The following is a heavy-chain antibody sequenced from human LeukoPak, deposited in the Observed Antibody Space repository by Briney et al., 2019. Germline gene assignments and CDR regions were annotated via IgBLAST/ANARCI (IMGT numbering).Heavy chain of an antibody. J-gene: IGHJ6*02. CDR2: IIPIFGIA. V-gene: IGHV1-69*04. CDR3: ARPGIAVADNYYYGMDV. D-gene: IGHD6-19*01. CDR1: GGTFSSYA. Sequence: GASVKVSCKASGGTFSSYAISWVRQAPGQGLVWMGRIIPIFGIANYAQKFQGRVTITADKSTSTAYMELSSLRSEDTAVYYCARPGIAVADNYYYGMDVWGQGTTVTVSS.